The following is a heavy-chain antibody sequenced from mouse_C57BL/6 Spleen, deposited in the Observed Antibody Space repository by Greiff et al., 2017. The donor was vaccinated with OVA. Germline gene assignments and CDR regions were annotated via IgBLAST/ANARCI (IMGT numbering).Heavy chain of an antibody. V-gene: IGHV3-6*01. Sequence: ESGPGLVKPSQSLSLTCSVTGYSITSGYYWNWIRQFPGNKLEWMGYISYDGSNNYNPSLKNRISITRDTSKNQFFLKLNSVTTEDTATYYCARGEGDYDGYWGQGTTLTVSS. CDR1: GYSITSGYY. D-gene: IGHD2-4*01. CDR2: ISYDGSN. J-gene: IGHJ2*01. CDR3: ARGEGDYDGY.